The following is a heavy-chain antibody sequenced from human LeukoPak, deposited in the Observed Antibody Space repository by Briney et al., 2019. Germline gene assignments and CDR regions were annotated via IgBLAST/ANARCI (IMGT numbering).Heavy chain of an antibody. V-gene: IGHV3-53*01. CDR2: IYSDDST. D-gene: IGHD2-2*01. Sequence: RGSLRLSCAASGFTVSTNYMSWVRQAPGKGLEWVSVIYSDDSTYYADSVKGRFTISRDNSKNTLYLQMNSLRAEDTAVYYCAREGYCSSTSCYVVDYWGQGTLVTVSS. CDR1: GFTVSTNY. CDR3: AREGYCSSTSCYVVDY. J-gene: IGHJ4*02.